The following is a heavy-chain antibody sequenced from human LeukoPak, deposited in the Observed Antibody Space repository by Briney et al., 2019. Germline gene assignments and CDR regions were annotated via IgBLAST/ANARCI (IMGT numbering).Heavy chain of an antibody. D-gene: IGHD3-16*01. CDR1: GGSIGSHY. CDR2: VYDIGST. V-gene: IGHV4-59*11. J-gene: IGHJ4*02. CDR3: ARGGVLKSVVY. Sequence: TLSETLSLTCTVSGGSIGSHYWTWIRQTPGKGLEWIGYVYDIGSTKYNPSLKSRVTISVDTSKNQFSLRLSSVTAADTAVYYCARGGVLKSVVYWGQGTLVAVSS.